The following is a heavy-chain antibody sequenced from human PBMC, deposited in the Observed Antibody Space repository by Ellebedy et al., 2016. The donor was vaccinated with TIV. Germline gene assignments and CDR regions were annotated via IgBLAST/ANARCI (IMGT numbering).Heavy chain of an antibody. CDR1: GFTFSRYG. CDR3: AKIGAAGIPFYYYYYGMDV. V-gene: IGHV3-30*02. Sequence: LSLTCAASGFTFSRYGMHWVRQAPGKGLEWVAFIRYDGSNKYYAVSVKGRFTISRDNSKNTLYLQMNSLRAEDTAVYYCAKIGAAGIPFYYYYYGMDVWGQGTTVTVSS. D-gene: IGHD6-13*01. CDR2: IRYDGSNK. J-gene: IGHJ6*02.